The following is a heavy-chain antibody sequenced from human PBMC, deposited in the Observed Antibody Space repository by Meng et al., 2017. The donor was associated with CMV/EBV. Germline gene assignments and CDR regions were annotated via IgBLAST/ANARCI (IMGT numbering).Heavy chain of an antibody. V-gene: IGHV1-69*12. J-gene: IGHJ4*02. CDR3: ARGGDSWYSDY. CDR1: GGTFRTFA. D-gene: IGHD1-26*01. CDR2: INPVFETA. Sequence: QVQLVQAAAEGKKTGSSVKVSGKPSGGTFRTFASSWVRPATGEGLEWMGGINPVFETANYAERFQDRVTITADDSTTTAYMELSSLRADDTALYFCARGGDSWYSDYWGQGTLVTVSS.